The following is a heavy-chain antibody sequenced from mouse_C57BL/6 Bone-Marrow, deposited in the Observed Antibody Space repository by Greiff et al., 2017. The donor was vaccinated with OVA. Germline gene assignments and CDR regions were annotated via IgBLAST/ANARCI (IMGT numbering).Heavy chain of an antibody. CDR1: GYTFTSYW. D-gene: IGHD2-12*01. CDR3: ARCLRLVFAY. Sequence: VKLQQSGAELAKPGASVKLSCKASGYTFTSYWMHWVNQRPGQGLEWIGYINPSSGYTKYNQKFKDKATLSADKASSTAYLQLSILTYEDSAVDYCARCLRLVFAYWGQGTLVTVSA. V-gene: IGHV1-7*01. CDR2: INPSSGYT. J-gene: IGHJ3*01.